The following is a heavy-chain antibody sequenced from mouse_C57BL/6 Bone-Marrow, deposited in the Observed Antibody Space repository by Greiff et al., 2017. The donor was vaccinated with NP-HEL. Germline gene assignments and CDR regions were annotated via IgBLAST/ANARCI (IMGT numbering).Heavy chain of an antibody. CDR1: GYTFTSSW. V-gene: IGHV1-69*01. CDR2: IDPSDSYT. J-gene: IGHJ1*03. CDR3: ASFYYDYDWTLYWYFDV. Sequence: VQLQQPGAELVMPGASVKLSCTASGYTFTSSWLHWVKPRPGQGLAWIGEIDPSDSYTNYNQKFKGKSTLTVDKSSSTAYMQLSSLTSEDSAVYYCASFYYDYDWTLYWYFDVWGTGTTVTVSS. D-gene: IGHD2-4*01.